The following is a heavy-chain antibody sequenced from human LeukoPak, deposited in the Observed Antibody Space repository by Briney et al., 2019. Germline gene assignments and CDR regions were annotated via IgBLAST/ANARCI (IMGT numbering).Heavy chain of an antibody. V-gene: IGHV4-59*01. J-gene: IGHJ4*02. CDR3: ARENGYRYDY. CDR2: IYYSGST. D-gene: IGHD5-18*01. CDR1: GGSITSYY. Sequence: PSETLSLTCTVSGGSITSYYWTWIRQPPGKGLEWIGSIYYSGSTNYNPSLKSRVTISVDTSKNQFSLKPSSVTAADTALYYCARENGYRYDYWGQGTLVTVSS.